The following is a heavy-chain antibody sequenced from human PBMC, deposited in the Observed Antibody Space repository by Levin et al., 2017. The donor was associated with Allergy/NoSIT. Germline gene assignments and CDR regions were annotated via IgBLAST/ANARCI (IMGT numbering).Heavy chain of an antibody. CDR1: GYTFTDYY. J-gene: IGHJ4*02. V-gene: IGHV1-2*02. Sequence: WASVKVSCKTSGYTFTDYYIHWVRQAPGQGLEWMGWINPKSGGTNYAQKFQGRVTMTSDTSISTAYMELSRLRSDDTAIYYCAIMPGNYFDYWGQGTLVPVSA. CDR2: INPKSGGT. D-gene: IGHD6-13*01. CDR3: AIMPGNYFDY.